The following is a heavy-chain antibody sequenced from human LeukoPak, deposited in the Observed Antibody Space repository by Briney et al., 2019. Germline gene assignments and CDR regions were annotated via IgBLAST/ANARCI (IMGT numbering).Heavy chain of an antibody. CDR1: GYTFTSYD. D-gene: IGHD2-15*01. CDR2: MKPNSGNT. V-gene: IGHV1-8*01. Sequence: ASVKVSCKASGYTFTSYDINWVRQATGQGLEWMGWMKPNSGNTGYAQKFQGRVTMTRNTSISTAYMELSSLRSEDTAVYYCARDLVAAGTRDNWFDPWGQGTLVTVSS. CDR3: ARDLVAAGTRDNWFDP. J-gene: IGHJ5*02.